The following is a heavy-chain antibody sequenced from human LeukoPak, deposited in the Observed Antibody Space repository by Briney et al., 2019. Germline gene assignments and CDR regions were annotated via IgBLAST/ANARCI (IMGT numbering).Heavy chain of an antibody. V-gene: IGHV1-69*04. CDR1: GGTFSSYA. J-gene: IGHJ4*02. CDR3: ASGSYYYDSSGLDY. Sequence: ASVRVSCKASGGTFSSYAISWVRQAPGQGLEWMGRIIPILGIANYAQKFKGRVTITADKSTSTAYMELSSLRSEDTAVYYCASGSYYYDSSGLDYWGQGTLVTVSS. D-gene: IGHD3-22*01. CDR2: IIPILGIA.